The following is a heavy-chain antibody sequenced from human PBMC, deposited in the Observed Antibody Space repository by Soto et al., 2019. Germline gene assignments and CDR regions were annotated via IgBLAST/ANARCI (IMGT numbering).Heavy chain of an antibody. J-gene: IGHJ4*02. Sequence: ASVKVSCKASGYTFTSYAMHWVRQAPGQRLEWMGWINAGNGNTKYSQKFQGRVTITRDTSASTAYMELSSLRSEDTAVYYCARRVPSGYYDSSGYCDYWGQGTLVTSPQ. CDR1: GYTFTSYA. CDR2: INAGNGNT. D-gene: IGHD3-22*01. V-gene: IGHV1-3*01. CDR3: ARRVPSGYYDSSGYCDY.